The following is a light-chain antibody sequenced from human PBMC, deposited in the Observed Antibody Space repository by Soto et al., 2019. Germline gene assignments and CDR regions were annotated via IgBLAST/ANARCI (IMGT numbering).Light chain of an antibody. CDR3: QQYTNTNNPWM. CDR1: QTISSW. Sequence: DIQMTQSPSTLSGSVVDRVTITCRASQTISSWLAWYQQKPGKAPKLLIYKASTLKSGVPSRFSGSGSGTEFTLIISGLQPDDSATYYCQQYTNTNNPWMFGQGTKVDIK. CDR2: KAS. V-gene: IGKV1-5*03. J-gene: IGKJ1*01.